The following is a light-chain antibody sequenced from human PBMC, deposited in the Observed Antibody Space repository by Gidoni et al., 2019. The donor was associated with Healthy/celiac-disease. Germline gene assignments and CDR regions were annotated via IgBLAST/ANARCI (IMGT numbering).Light chain of an antibody. V-gene: IGKV1-39*01. Sequence: DIQMTQSPSSLSASVGDRVTITCRASQSISSYLNWHQQKPGKAPKLLIYAASSLQSGVPSRFSGSGSGTDFTLTISSLQPEDFATYYCQQSYSTPRTFXQXIKVEIK. J-gene: IGKJ1*01. CDR2: AAS. CDR1: QSISSY. CDR3: QQSYSTPRT.